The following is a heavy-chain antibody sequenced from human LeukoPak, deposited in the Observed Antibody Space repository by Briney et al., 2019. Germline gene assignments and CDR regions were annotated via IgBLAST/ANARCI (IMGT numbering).Heavy chain of an antibody. V-gene: IGHV3-48*03. CDR1: GFTFSSFE. D-gene: IGHD1-26*01. CDR2: INFGGNTM. CDR3: ARERSGNYYNAFDI. J-gene: IGHJ3*02. Sequence: PGGSLRLSCTASGFTFSSFEMNWVRQAPGKGLEWVSYINFGGNTMYYTDSVKGRFTISRDNAKNSLYLQMNSLRAEDTAVYYCARERSGNYYNAFDIWGQGTMVTVSS.